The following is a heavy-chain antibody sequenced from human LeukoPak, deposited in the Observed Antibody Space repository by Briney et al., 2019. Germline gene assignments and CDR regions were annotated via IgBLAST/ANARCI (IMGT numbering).Heavy chain of an antibody. CDR1: GYTFTGYY. CDR2: ISANSGGS. V-gene: IGHV1-2*06. J-gene: IGHJ4*02. CDR3: ARWSLGGGYAIDY. Sequence: ASVKVSCKASGYTFTGYYIHWVRQAPGQGLEWMGRISANSGGSNFAQKFQGRVTMTKDTSINTAYMELSRLRSDDTAVYYCARWSLGGGYAIDYWGQGTLVTVSS. D-gene: IGHD5-12*01.